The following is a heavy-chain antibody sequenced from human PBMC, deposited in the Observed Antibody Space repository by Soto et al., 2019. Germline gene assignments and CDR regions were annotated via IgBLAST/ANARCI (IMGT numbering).Heavy chain of an antibody. Sequence: QVQLVQSGAEVKKPGASVKVSCKASGYTFTSYGISWVRQAPGQGLEWMGWISAYNGNTNYAQKLHGRVTMTTDTSTSTAYMELRSLRSDDTAVYYCARDRMDIVVVAQGFDPWGQGTLVTVSS. J-gene: IGHJ5*02. CDR1: GYTFTSYG. CDR2: ISAYNGNT. CDR3: ARDRMDIVVVAQGFDP. D-gene: IGHD2-2*03. V-gene: IGHV1-18*01.